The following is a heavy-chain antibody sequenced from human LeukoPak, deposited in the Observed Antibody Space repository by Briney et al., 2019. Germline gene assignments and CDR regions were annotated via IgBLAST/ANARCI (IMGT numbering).Heavy chain of an antibody. V-gene: IGHV4-39*01. CDR3: ARLYSSTWYAYMDV. J-gene: IGHJ6*03. Sequence: SETLSLTCAVYGGSFSGYYWGWIRQPPGKGLEWIGSISYCGPTYYNPSLKSRVTISVDTSKNQFSLKLSSVTAADTAVYYCARLYSSTWYAYMDVWGKGTTVTVSS. D-gene: IGHD6-13*01. CDR2: ISYCGPT. CDR1: GGSFSGYY.